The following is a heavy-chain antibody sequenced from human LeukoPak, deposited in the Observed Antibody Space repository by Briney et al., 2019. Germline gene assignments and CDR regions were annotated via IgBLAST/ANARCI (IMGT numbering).Heavy chain of an antibody. CDR3: ARDARSDETYYYYYMDV. Sequence: SVKVSCKASGGTFSSYAISWVRQAPGQGLEWMGRIIPIFGTANYAQKFQGRVTITTDESTSTAYMELSSLRSEDTAVYCCARDARSDETYYYYYMDVWGKGTTVTVSS. V-gene: IGHV1-69*05. D-gene: IGHD6-6*01. CDR1: GGTFSSYA. J-gene: IGHJ6*03. CDR2: IIPIFGTA.